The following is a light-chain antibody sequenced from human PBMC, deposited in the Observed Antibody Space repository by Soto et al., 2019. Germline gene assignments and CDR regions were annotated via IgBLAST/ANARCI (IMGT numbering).Light chain of an antibody. CDR1: NSDVGAFNF. Sequence: QSALTQPASVSGSPGQSITISCTGTNSDVGAFNFVFWYQQHPDKAPKLIIYEVSNRPSGVSNRFSGSKSGNTASLTISGLQAEDEADYYCTSYTSTSHYVFGTGTKLTVL. V-gene: IGLV2-14*01. J-gene: IGLJ1*01. CDR3: TSYTSTSHYV. CDR2: EVS.